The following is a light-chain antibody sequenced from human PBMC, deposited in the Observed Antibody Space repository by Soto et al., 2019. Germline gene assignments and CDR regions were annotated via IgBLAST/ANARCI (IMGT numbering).Light chain of an antibody. V-gene: IGKV3-15*01. Sequence: EIVLTQSPATLSVSPGERATLSCRASQSVSSNLAWYQQTPGQAPRLLIYGASPRATGIPARFSGSGSGTEFTLTISSLQSEDFAVYYCQQYNNWPITFGGGTKVEIK. J-gene: IGKJ4*01. CDR2: GAS. CDR1: QSVSSN. CDR3: QQYNNWPIT.